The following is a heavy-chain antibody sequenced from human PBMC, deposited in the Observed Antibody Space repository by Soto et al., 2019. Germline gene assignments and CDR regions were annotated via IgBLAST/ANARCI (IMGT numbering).Heavy chain of an antibody. D-gene: IGHD6-19*01. V-gene: IGHV4-59*01. Sequence: SETLSLTCTVSGGSISSYYWSWIRQPPGKGLEWIGYIYYSGSTNYNPSLKSRVTISVDTSKNQFSLKLSSVTAADTAVYYCARAVIAVAGTLGYYMDVWGKGTTVT. CDR1: GGSISSYY. CDR2: IYYSGST. CDR3: ARAVIAVAGTLGYYMDV. J-gene: IGHJ6*03.